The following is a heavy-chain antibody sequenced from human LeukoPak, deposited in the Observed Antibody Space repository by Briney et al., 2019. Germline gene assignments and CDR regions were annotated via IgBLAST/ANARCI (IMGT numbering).Heavy chain of an antibody. V-gene: IGHV1-18*01. J-gene: IGHJ4*02. D-gene: IGHD3-3*01. Sequence: ASVKVSCKASGYTFTSYRINWVRQAPGQGLEWMGWISGYNGDTSSAQKLQDRVTMTTDTSTNTAYMELRSLRSDDTAVYFCARASSGSYISDWGQGTLVTVFS. CDR3: ARASSGSYISD. CDR1: GYTFTSYR. CDR2: ISGYNGDT.